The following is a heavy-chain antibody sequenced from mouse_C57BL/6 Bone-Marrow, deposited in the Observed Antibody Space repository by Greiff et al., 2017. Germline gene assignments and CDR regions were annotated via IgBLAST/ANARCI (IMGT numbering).Heavy chain of an antibody. Sequence: VQRVESGAELVKPGASVKLSCKASGYTFTSYWMHWVKQRPGRGLEWIGRLDPNSGGTKYNEKFKSKATLTVDKPSSTAYMPLSSLASDDSAVYYCATYGSRYFDVWGTGTTVTVSS. D-gene: IGHD1-1*01. V-gene: IGHV1-72*01. CDR1: GYTFTSYW. J-gene: IGHJ1*03. CDR3: ATYGSRYFDV. CDR2: LDPNSGGT.